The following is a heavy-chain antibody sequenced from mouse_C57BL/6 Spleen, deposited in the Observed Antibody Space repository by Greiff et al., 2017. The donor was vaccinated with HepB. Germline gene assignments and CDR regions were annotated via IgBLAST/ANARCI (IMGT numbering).Heavy chain of an antibody. V-gene: IGHV1-82*01. CDR1: GYAFSSSW. J-gene: IGHJ4*01. Sequence: QVQLQQSGPELVKPGASVKLSCKASGYAFSSSWMNWVKQRPGKGLEWIGRIYPGDGDTNYNGKFKGKATLTADKSSSTAYMQLSSLTSEDSAVYFCARRGYDGNYEDAMDYWGQGTSVTVSS. D-gene: IGHD2-1*01. CDR2: IYPGDGDT. CDR3: ARRGYDGNYEDAMDY.